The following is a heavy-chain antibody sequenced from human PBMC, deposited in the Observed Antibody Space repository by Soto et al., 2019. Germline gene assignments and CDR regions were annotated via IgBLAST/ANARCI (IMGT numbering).Heavy chain of an antibody. CDR1: GFTFSDYY. CDR2: ISGSSSYT. D-gene: IGHD3-22*01. J-gene: IGHJ4*02. V-gene: IGHV3-11*06. Sequence: QVQLEESGGGLVKPGGSLRLSCAASGFTFSDYYMRWIRQAPGKGLEWISYISGSSSYTSYADSVKGRFTISRDNAENSLYLQMNSLRVEDTALYYCARGAYYDDSGGYYYTFDFWGQGTLVTVSS. CDR3: ARGAYYDDSGGYYYTFDF.